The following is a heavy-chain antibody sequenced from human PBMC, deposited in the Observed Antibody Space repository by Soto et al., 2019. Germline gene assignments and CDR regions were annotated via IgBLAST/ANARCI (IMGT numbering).Heavy chain of an antibody. J-gene: IGHJ3*01. CDR2: IHYSGST. CDR3: ARELRFLEWSPLTPL. Sequence: PSETLSLTCTVSNGSICSDFWTWIRQPPGKTLEWIGYIHYSGSTNYNPSLKSRLTISVDMSKNQFSLKLSSVTAADTAVYYCARELRFLEWSPLTPLWGQGTMVTVSS. V-gene: IGHV4-59*08. CDR1: NGSICSDF. D-gene: IGHD3-3*01.